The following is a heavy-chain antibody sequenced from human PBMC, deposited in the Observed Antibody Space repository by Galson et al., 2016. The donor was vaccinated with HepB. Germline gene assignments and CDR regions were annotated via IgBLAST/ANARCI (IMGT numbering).Heavy chain of an antibody. CDR1: GFTFSSYD. Sequence: SLRLSCAASGFTFSSYDMHWVRQATGKGLEWVSAIGTAGDTYYPGSVKGRFTISRENAKNSLYLQMNRLRAGDTAVYYCARDRGGRGDYGMDVWGQGTTVTVSS. J-gene: IGHJ6*02. CDR2: IGTAGDT. V-gene: IGHV3-13*01. D-gene: IGHD3-16*01. CDR3: ARDRGGRGDYGMDV.